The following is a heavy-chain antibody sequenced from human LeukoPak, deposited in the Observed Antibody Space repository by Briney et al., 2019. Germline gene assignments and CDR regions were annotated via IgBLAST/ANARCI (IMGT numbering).Heavy chain of an antibody. CDR1: GFTVSSNY. CDR3: AWMRPYNWFDP. D-gene: IGHD2-2*03. Sequence: GGSLRLSCAASGFTVSSNYMSWVRQAPGKGLEWVSVIYSGGSTYYADSVKGRFTISRGNSKNTLYLQMNSLRAEDTAVYYCAWMRPYNWFDPWGQGTLVTVSS. V-gene: IGHV3-53*01. CDR2: IYSGGST. J-gene: IGHJ5*02.